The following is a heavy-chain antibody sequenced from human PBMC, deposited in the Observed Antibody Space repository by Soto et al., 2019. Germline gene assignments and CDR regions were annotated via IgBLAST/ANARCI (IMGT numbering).Heavy chain of an antibody. Sequence: ETLSLTCTVSGGSISSGGYYWSWIRQPPGKGLEWVSGISVGGGSTYYADSVKGRFTISRDNSKNTLYMQMNSLRAEDTAVYYCAKDRYSSSNWGQGTLVTVSS. D-gene: IGHD6-6*01. J-gene: IGHJ4*02. CDR1: GGSISSGGYY. V-gene: IGHV3-23*01. CDR2: ISVGGGST. CDR3: AKDRYSSSN.